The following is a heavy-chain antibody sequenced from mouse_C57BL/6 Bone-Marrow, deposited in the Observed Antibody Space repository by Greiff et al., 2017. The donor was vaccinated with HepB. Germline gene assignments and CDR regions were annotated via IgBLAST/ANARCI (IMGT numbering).Heavy chain of an antibody. V-gene: IGHV5-15*01. D-gene: IGHD2-4*01. J-gene: IGHJ2*01. CDR2: ISNLAYSI. CDR3: ARHYDYDGGVFDY. CDR1: GFTFSDYG. Sequence: EVKLMESGGGLVQPGGSLKLSCAASGFTFSDYGMAWVRQAPRKGPEWVAFISNLAYSIYYADTVTGRFTISRENAKNTLYLEMSSLRSEDTAMYYCARHYDYDGGVFDYWGQGTTLTVSS.